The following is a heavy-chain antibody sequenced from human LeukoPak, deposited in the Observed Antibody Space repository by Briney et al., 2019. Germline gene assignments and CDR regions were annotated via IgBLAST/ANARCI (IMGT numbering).Heavy chain of an antibody. D-gene: IGHD6-13*01. V-gene: IGHV3-23*01. J-gene: IGHJ4*02. Sequence: SWESLTLSCAAYGFSFSDYCMNWIRQAPGKGLEWFSAISGSGGRTYYAYSVKGRFTIFRDNSKNTLYLQMNSLRAEDAAVFYCAKDLRSSSFTHYFDFWGQGTLVTVSS. CDR3: AKDLRSSSFTHYFDF. CDR1: GFSFSDYC. CDR2: ISGSGGRT.